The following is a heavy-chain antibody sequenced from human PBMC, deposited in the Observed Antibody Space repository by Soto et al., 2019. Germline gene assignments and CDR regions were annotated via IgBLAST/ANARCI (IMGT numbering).Heavy chain of an antibody. J-gene: IGHJ6*04. D-gene: IGHD2-15*01. V-gene: IGHV4-39*01. CDR1: GDSFSLASGY. CDR3: AKPLCCTSCSCYPYYSYGMDV. CDR2: VFYSGTT. Sequence: QLQLQESGPGLVKPSETLSLTCTVSGDSFSLASGYWGWLRQPPGMELVWIGCVFYSGTTFYNPSLRNRATISEATSKSQISLTLRALPAADTAGYFCAKPLCCTSCSCYPYYSYGMDVWGKGTTVTVAS.